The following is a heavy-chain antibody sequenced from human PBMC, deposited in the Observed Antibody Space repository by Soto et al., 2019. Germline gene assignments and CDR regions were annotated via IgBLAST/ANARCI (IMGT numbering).Heavy chain of an antibody. V-gene: IGHV4-34*01. Sequence: QVQLQQWGAGVLKPSETLSLTCAVYGGSFSGYYWSWIRQPPGKGLEWIGEINHSGSTNYNPSHKSRVTISVDTSKNQFSLKLSSVTAADTAVYYCARGDPYYYGMDVWGQGTTVTVSS. CDR2: INHSGST. CDR3: ARGDPYYYGMDV. CDR1: GGSFSGYY. J-gene: IGHJ6*02.